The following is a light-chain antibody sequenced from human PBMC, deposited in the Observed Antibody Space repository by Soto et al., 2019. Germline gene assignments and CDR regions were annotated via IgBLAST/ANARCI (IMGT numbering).Light chain of an antibody. CDR1: QSLLYSANSKNY. CDR3: KQCYSTPWT. V-gene: IGKV4-1*01. J-gene: IGKJ1*01. CDR2: WAS. Sequence: DIVMTQSPDSLAVSLGERATINCKSSQSLLYSANSKNYLAWYQQKPGQPPKLLIYWASTRESGVPDRFSGSGSWTDFALIISNLQAEDVAVYYCKQCYSTPWTFGQGTKVEIK.